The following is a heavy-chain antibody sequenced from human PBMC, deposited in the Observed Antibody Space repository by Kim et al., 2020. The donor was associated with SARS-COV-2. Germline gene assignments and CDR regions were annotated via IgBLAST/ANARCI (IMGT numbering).Heavy chain of an antibody. CDR3: SCESVVVPAADDYYYF. Sequence: SVKVSCKASGGTFSSYAISWVRQAPGQGLEWMGRIIPILGIANYAQKFQGRVTITADKSTSTAYMELSSLRSEDAAVFFCSCESVVVPAADDYYYF. CDR2: IIPILGIA. V-gene: IGHV1-69*04. CDR1: GGTFSSYA. J-gene: IGHJ6*03. D-gene: IGHD2-2*01.